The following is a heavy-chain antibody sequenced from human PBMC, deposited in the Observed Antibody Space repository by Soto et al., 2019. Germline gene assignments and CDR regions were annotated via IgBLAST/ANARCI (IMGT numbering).Heavy chain of an antibody. CDR2: INPTGGDT. CDR3: ARGSYASNVFIMDV. CDR1: GCTFTTYF. V-gene: IGHV1-46*01. J-gene: IGHJ6*01. D-gene: IGHD2-2*01. Sequence: ASVKVSCKASGCTFTTYFMHWVRQAPGQGFEWLGRINPTGGDTVYAQKFQGRVTVTKDTSTSTVFIELGSLTSKDAAVYYCARGSYASNVFIMDVWGQGTPVTVSS.